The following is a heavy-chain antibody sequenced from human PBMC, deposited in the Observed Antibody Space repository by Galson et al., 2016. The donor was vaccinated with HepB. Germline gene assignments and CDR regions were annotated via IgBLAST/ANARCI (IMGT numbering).Heavy chain of an antibody. D-gene: IGHD6-13*01. J-gene: IGHJ4*02. CDR2: IYSGGST. CDR1: GFTFTTFW. V-gene: IGHV3-66*01. Sequence: SLRLSCAASGFTFTTFWMYWVRQAPGKGLEWVSVIYSGGSTYYADSVKGRFTISRDNSKNTLYLQMNSLRAEDTAVYYCARKSDSSTFGGDYWGQGTLVTVSS. CDR3: ARKSDSSTFGGDY.